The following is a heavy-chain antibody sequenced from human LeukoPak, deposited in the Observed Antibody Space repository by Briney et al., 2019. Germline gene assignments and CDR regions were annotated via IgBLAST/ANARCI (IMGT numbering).Heavy chain of an antibody. CDR3: ARTIYDFWSGVTDYYFDY. V-gene: IGHV4-59*01. CDR1: GGSISSYF. CDR2: IYYSGST. J-gene: IGHJ4*02. D-gene: IGHD3-3*01. Sequence: PSETLSLTCTVSGGSISSYFWSWIRQPPGKGLECLGYIYYSGSTNYNPSLKSRVTISVDTSKNQFSLKLSSVTAADTAVYYCARTIYDFWSGVTDYYFDYWGQGTLVTVSS.